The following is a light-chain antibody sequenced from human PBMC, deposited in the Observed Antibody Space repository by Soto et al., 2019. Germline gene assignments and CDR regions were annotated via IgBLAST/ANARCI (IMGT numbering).Light chain of an antibody. CDR3: QQRNSWTLT. CDR1: QSVFSS. Sequence: EIVLTQSPATLSLSPGERATLSCRASQSVFSSLAWYQQXPGQPPRVLIYSSSRDTGIPARFSGSGSGTDFTLTITSLEPEDFATYYCQQRNSWTLTFGGGTKVDIK. J-gene: IGKJ4*01. V-gene: IGKV3-11*01. CDR2: SS.